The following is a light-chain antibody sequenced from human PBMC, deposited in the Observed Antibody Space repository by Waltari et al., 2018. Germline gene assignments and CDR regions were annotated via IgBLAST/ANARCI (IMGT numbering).Light chain of an antibody. CDR2: DVT. V-gene: IGLV2-14*01. J-gene: IGLJ3*02. Sequence: QSALTQPASVSGSPGQSITSSCTGSSSDVGRYNYVSCYQQFPDRAPRLIIYDVTNRPSGVSNRFSGSKSANTASLTISGLQPEDEAEYYCASYNPGSTLVFGGGTKLTVL. CDR1: SSDVGRYNY. CDR3: ASYNPGSTLV.